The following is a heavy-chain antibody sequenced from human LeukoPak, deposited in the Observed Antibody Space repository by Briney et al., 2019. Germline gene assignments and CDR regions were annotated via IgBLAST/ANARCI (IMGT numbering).Heavy chain of an antibody. CDR1: GLAFSSYE. Sequence: PGGSLRLSCAASGLAFSSYEMNWVRQAPGKGLEWVANIKLDGSEEHYVDSVRGRFTISRDNAKNSLYLQMNSLRAEDTAVYFCARDAESAGEWFDYWGQGTLVTVSS. CDR2: IKLDGSEE. CDR3: ARDAESAGEWFDY. V-gene: IGHV3-7*01. D-gene: IGHD2-8*01. J-gene: IGHJ4*02.